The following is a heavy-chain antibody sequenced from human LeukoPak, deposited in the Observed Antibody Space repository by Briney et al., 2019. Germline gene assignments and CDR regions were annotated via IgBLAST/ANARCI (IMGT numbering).Heavy chain of an antibody. J-gene: IGHJ4*02. CDR2: IYYSGST. Sequence: SETLSLTGSVSGGSISSYYWSWIGQPPGKGGEWSGYIYYSGSTNYNPSLKSRVTISVDTSKNQFSLKLSSVTAADTAVYYCARETGTTSLDYWGQGTLVTVSS. CDR3: ARETGTTSLDY. D-gene: IGHD1-7*01. V-gene: IGHV4-59*01. CDR1: GGSISSYY.